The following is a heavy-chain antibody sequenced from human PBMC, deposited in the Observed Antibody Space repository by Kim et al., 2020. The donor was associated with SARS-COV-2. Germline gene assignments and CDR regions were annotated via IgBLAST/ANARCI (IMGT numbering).Heavy chain of an antibody. D-gene: IGHD6-13*01. CDR3: ARGRIAAAGLLDY. V-gene: IGHV4-31*02. Sequence: YNPSLKSRFTISVDTSKNQFSLKLSSVTAADTAVYYCARGRIAAAGLLDYWGQGTLVTVSS. J-gene: IGHJ4*02.